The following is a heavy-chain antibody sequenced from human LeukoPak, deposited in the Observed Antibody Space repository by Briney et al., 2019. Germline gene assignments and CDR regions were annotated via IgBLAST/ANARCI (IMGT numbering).Heavy chain of an antibody. V-gene: IGHV1-69*06. CDR2: IIPIFGTA. J-gene: IGHJ5*02. Sequence: SVKDSCKASGGTFSSYAISWVRQAPGQGLEWMGGIIPIFGTANYARKFQGRVTITADKSTSTAYMELSSLRSEDTAVYYCASMGSKYCSGGSCMGGWFDPWGQGTLVTVSS. CDR3: ASMGSKYCSGGSCMGGWFDP. CDR1: GGTFSSYA. D-gene: IGHD2-15*01.